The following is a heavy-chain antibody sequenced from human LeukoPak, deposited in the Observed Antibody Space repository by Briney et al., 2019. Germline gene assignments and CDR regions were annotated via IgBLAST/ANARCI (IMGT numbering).Heavy chain of an antibody. CDR3: ARDRSSSWYGYLPDY. D-gene: IGHD6-13*01. CDR1: GGTFSSYA. Sequence: AASVKVSCKASGGTFSSYAISWVRQVPGQGLEWMGRIIPILGIANYAQKFQGGVTITADKSTSTAYMELSSLRSEDTAVYYCARDRSSSWYGYLPDYWGQGTLVTVSS. J-gene: IGHJ4*02. CDR2: IIPILGIA. V-gene: IGHV1-69*04.